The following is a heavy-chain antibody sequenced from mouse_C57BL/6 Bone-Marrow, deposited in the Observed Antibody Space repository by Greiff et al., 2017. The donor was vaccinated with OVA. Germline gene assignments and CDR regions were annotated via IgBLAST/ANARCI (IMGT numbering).Heavy chain of an antibody. Sequence: EVKVVESGGDLVKPGGSLKLSCAASGFTFSSYGMSWVRQTPDKRLEWVATISSGGSYTYYPDSVKGRFTISRDNAKNTLYLQMSSLKSEDTAMYYCARQDYYYGSRAYWGQGTLVTVSA. D-gene: IGHD1-1*01. CDR1: GFTFSSYG. V-gene: IGHV5-6*01. J-gene: IGHJ3*01. CDR2: ISSGGSYT. CDR3: ARQDYYYGSRAY.